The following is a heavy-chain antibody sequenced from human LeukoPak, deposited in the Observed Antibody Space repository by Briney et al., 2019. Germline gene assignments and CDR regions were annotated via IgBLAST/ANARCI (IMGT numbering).Heavy chain of an antibody. Sequence: ASLRVSCKASGYTFRSYNLSWVRQAPGQGLEWMGWISAYNGNTNYAQKLQGRVTMTTDTSTSTAYMELRGLRSDDTAVYYCARVRSPAAGTRFDYWGQGTLVTVSS. J-gene: IGHJ4*02. V-gene: IGHV1-18*01. CDR1: GYTFRSYN. CDR3: ARVRSPAAGTRFDY. CDR2: ISAYNGNT. D-gene: IGHD6-13*01.